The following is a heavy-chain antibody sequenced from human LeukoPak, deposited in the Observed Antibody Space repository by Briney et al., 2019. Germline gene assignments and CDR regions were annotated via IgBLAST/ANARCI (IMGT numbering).Heavy chain of an antibody. D-gene: IGHD6-13*01. Sequence: SETLSLTCTVSGGSISSYYWSWIRQPAGKGLEWIGRIYYSGSTYYNPSLKSRVTISVDTSKNQFSLKLSSVTAADTAVYYCARGIAPYSSSWSRYYFDYWGQGTLVTVSS. CDR3: ARGIAPYSSSWSRYYFDY. CDR1: GGSISSYY. J-gene: IGHJ4*02. V-gene: IGHV4-4*07. CDR2: IYYSGST.